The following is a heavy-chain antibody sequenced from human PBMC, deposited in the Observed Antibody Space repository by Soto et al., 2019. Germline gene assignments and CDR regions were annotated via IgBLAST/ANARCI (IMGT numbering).Heavy chain of an antibody. J-gene: IGHJ4*02. CDR2: ISGSAATI. V-gene: IGHV3-23*01. CDR3: ARDRVVVVEYYFDY. CDR1: GFSFSNYA. D-gene: IGHD2-15*01. Sequence: TGGSLRLSCAASGFSFSNYALTWVRRAPGKGLEWVSVISGSAATIHYADSVKGRFTISRDNTENSLYLQMNSLRAEDTAVYFCARDRVVVVEYYFDYWGQGTLVTVSS.